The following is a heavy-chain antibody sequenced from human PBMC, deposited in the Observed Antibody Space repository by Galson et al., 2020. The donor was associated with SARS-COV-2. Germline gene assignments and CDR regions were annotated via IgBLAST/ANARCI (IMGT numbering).Heavy chain of an antibody. Sequence: GESLKIYCAASGFTFSSYWMHWVRQAPGKGLVWVSRINSDGSSTSYADSVKGRFTISRDNAKNTLYLQMNSLRAEDTAVYYCARDRWELLSFYQYYMDVWGKGTTVTISS. CDR2: INSDGSST. J-gene: IGHJ6*03. V-gene: IGHV3-74*01. D-gene: IGHD1-26*01. CDR3: ARDRWELLSFYQYYMDV. CDR1: GFTFSSYW.